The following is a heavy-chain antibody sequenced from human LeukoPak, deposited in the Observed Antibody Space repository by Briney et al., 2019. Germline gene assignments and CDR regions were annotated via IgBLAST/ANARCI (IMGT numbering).Heavy chain of an antibody. CDR3: ATVWFGELYLDY. Sequence: SETLSLTCTVSGGSISSSSYYWGWIRQPPGKGLEWIGSIYYSGSTYYNPSLKSLVTISVDTSKNQFSLKLSSVTAADTAVYYCATVWFGELYLDYWGQGPLVPVSS. CDR1: GGSISSSSYY. CDR2: IYYSGST. J-gene: IGHJ4*02. D-gene: IGHD3-10*01. V-gene: IGHV4-39*01.